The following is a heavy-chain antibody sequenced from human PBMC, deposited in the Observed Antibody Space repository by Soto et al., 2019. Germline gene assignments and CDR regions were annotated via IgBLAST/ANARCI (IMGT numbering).Heavy chain of an antibody. CDR3: ARGGLCGGTTCYTNFHYGMDV. V-gene: IGHV3-30-3*01. Sequence: QVQLVESGGGVVQPGRSLRLSCAASGFTFSSYAMHWVRQAPGKGLEWVAVISYDGSNKYYADSVKGRFTISRDNSKNMLSLHMSSLRAEDTAVYYCARGGLCGGTTCYTNFHYGMDVWGQGTTVTVTS. CDR1: GFTFSSYA. D-gene: IGHD2-2*01. J-gene: IGHJ6*01. CDR2: ISYDGSNK.